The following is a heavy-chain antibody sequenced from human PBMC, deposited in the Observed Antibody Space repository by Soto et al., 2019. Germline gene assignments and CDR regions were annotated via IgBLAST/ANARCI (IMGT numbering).Heavy chain of an antibody. CDR3: AIGIATAFDY. Sequence: QVQLQQWGAGLLKPSETLSLTCAVYGGSFSGYYWSWIRQPPGKGLEWIGEINHSGSTNYNPSLKSRVTISVGTSKNQFSLKLSSVTAADTAVYYCAIGIATAFDYWGQGTLVTVSS. D-gene: IGHD6-13*01. CDR1: GGSFSGYY. V-gene: IGHV4-34*01. J-gene: IGHJ4*02. CDR2: INHSGST.